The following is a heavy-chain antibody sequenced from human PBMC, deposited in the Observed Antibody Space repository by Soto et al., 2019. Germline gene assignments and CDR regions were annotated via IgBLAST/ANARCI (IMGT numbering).Heavy chain of an antibody. CDR2: IIPISGTT. CDR3: ARDEGDDSSGYYDVNY. CDR1: GNTFTNFG. V-gene: IGHV1-69*13. Sequence: QGQLVQSGAEVKKPGASVKVSCTASGNTFTNFGVTWVRQAPGQGLEWMGGIIPISGTTNYAQKFQGRVTITADESTSTAYMELRRLRSEDTAVYFCARDEGDDSSGYYDVNYWGQGTLVTVSS. D-gene: IGHD3-22*01. J-gene: IGHJ4*02.